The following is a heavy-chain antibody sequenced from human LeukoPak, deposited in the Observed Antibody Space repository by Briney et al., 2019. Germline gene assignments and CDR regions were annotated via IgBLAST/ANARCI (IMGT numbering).Heavy chain of an antibody. J-gene: IGHJ4*02. CDR1: GYTFTDYY. D-gene: IGHD3-22*01. V-gene: IGHV1-2*02. CDR3: ARASYYYDSSGYPGYYFDY. Sequence: ASVKVSCKAPGYTFTDYYMHWVRQAPGQGLEWMGWINPNSGGTNYAQKFQGRVTMTRDTSISTAYMELSRLRSDDTAVYYCARASYYYDSSGYPGYYFDYWGQGTLVTVSS. CDR2: INPNSGGT.